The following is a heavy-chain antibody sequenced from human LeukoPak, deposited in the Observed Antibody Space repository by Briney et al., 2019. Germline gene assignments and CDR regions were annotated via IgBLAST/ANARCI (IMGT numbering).Heavy chain of an antibody. J-gene: IGHJ4*02. CDR1: GFSFCSYA. CDR3: AKGIIYGDYPPYYFDY. D-gene: IGHD4-17*01. Sequence: PGGSLRLSCAAAGFSFCSYAMSWVRQAPGKGLEWVSAFSGSGGSTYYADSVKGRFTLSRDNSKNTLYLQMNSLRAEDTAVYYCAKGIIYGDYPPYYFDYWGQGTLVTVSS. V-gene: IGHV3-23*01. CDR2: FSGSGGST.